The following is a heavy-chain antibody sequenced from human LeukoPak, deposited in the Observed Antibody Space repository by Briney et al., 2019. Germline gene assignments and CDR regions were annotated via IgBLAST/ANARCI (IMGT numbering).Heavy chain of an antibody. CDR3: ARVLWFGHLYNWFDP. CDR1: GYTFTDYD. Sequence: GASVKVSCKASGYTFTDYDIHWVRQAPGQRLEWMGWISGGGGTGIYSQNFQDRVTITWDTSVTTAYMELNSLRSEDTAVYYCARVLWFGHLYNWFDPWGQGTLVTVSS. D-gene: IGHD3-10*01. CDR2: ISGGGGTG. J-gene: IGHJ5*02. V-gene: IGHV1-3*01.